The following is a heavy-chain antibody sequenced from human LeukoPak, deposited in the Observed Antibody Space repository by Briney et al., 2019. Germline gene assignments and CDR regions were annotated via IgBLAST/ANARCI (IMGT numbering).Heavy chain of an antibody. CDR2: ISYDGSNK. CDR1: GFTFSSYA. J-gene: IGHJ6*02. V-gene: IGHV3-30-3*01. CDR3: ARGTGPAGSSGYYYYYYGMDV. D-gene: IGHD3-22*01. Sequence: GGSLRLSCAASGFTFSSYAMHWVRQAPGKGLEWVAVISYDGSNKYYADSVKGRFTTSRDNSKNTLYLQMNSLRAEDTAVYYCARGTGPAGSSGYYYYYYGMDVWGQGTTVTVSS.